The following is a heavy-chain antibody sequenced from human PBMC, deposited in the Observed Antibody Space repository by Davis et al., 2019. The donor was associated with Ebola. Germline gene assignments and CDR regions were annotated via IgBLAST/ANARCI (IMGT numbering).Heavy chain of an antibody. CDR3: TTGGVYYGSGWSPSWP. CDR2: IKSKTDGGTT. Sequence: PGGSLRLSCAASGFTFSNAWMSWVRQAPGKGLEWVGRIKSKTDGGTTDYAATVKGRFTISRDDSKNTLYLQMNSLKTEDTAVYYCTTGGVYYGSGWSPSWPWGQGTLVTVSS. CDR1: GFTFSNAW. D-gene: IGHD3-10*01. V-gene: IGHV3-15*01. J-gene: IGHJ5*02.